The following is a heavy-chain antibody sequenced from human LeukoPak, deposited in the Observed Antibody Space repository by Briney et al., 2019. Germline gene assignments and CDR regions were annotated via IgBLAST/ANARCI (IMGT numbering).Heavy chain of an antibody. V-gene: IGHV3-33*01. CDR3: ARDKGYSSGKDI. Sequence: PGRSLRLSCAASGFTFSSYGMHWVRQAPGKGLEWVAVIWYDGSNKYYADSVKGRFTISRDNSKNTLCLQMNSLRAEDTAVYYCARDKGYSSGKDIWGQGTMVTVSS. CDR1: GFTFSSYG. J-gene: IGHJ3*02. CDR2: IWYDGSNK. D-gene: IGHD6-19*01.